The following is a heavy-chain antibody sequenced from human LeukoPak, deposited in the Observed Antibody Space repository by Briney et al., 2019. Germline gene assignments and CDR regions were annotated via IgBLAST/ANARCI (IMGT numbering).Heavy chain of an antibody. CDR3: AREGTTGWAF. J-gene: IGHJ4*02. Sequence: SETLSLTCTVSGGSISSYYWSWIRRPPGKGLEWIGYIYTSGSTKYTPPLKSRVPMSVDTSKNQFSLKVSSVTAADTAVYFCAREGTTGWAFWGQGTLVTV. V-gene: IGHV4-4*08. D-gene: IGHD1-1*01. CDR1: GGSISSYY. CDR2: IYTSGST.